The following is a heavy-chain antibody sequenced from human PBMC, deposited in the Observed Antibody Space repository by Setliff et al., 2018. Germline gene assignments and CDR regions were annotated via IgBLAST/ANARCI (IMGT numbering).Heavy chain of an antibody. J-gene: IGHJ6*03. CDR1: GGSISSYY. CDR2: IYTSGST. D-gene: IGHD6-6*01. V-gene: IGHV4-4*08. CDR3: ARGIAARPDYYYYYYMDV. Sequence: PSETLSLTCTVPGGSISSYYWSWIRQPPGKGLEWIGYIYTSGSTNYNPSPKSRVTISVDTSKNQFSLKLSSVTAADTAVYYCARGIAARPDYYYYYYMDVWGKGTTVTVSS.